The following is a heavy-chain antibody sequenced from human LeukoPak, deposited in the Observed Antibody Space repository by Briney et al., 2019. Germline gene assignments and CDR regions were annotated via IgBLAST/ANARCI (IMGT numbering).Heavy chain of an antibody. CDR3: ARGESSGSNWFDP. D-gene: IGHD3-22*01. J-gene: IGHJ5*02. CDR1: GLTFSNYA. V-gene: IGHV3-23*01. Sequence: GGSLRLSGGASGLTFSNYAMSWVRQAPGKGLEWVSGINDNGSTRFYAASVKGRFTSSRDNPKNTLYLQMNGLGVEDTAVYYCARGESSGSNWFDPWGQGTLVTVSS. CDR2: INDNGSTR.